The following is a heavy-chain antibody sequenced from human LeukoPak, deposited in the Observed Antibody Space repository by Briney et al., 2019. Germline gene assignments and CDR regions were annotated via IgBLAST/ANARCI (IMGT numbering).Heavy chain of an antibody. D-gene: IGHD3-22*01. V-gene: IGHV3-30*02. CDR2: IRYDGSNK. CDR3: AKVRDKYYYDSSGYYLDY. Sequence: GGSLRLSCAASGFTFSSYGMHWVRQAPGKGLEWVAFIRYDGSNKYYADSVKGRFTISRDNSKSTLYLQMNSLRAEDTAVYYCAKVRDKYYYDSSGYYLDYWGQGTLVTVSS. J-gene: IGHJ4*02. CDR1: GFTFSSYG.